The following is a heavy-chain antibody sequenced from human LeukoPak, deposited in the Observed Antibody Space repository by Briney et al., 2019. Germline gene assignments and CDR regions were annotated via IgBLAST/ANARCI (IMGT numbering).Heavy chain of an antibody. CDR1: GGTFSSYA. V-gene: IGHV1-69*04. D-gene: IGHD3-9*01. CDR2: IIPILGIA. CDR3: ARDPLRYFDWPLGYFDY. Sequence: ASVKVSCKASGGTFSSYAISWVRQAAGQGLEWMGRIIPILGIANYAQKFQGSVTITTDKSTRTAYMELSSLRSEDTAVYYCARDPLRYFDWPLGYFDYWGQGTLVTVSS. J-gene: IGHJ4*02.